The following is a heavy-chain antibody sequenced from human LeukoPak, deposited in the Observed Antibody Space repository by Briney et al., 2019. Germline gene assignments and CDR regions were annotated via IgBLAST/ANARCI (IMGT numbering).Heavy chain of an antibody. CDR3: ARTLTFWSGYYPDY. V-gene: IGHV4-30-2*01. CDR2: IYHSGST. D-gene: IGHD3-3*01. CDR1: GGSISSGGYY. Sequence: SETLSLSCTVSGGSISSGGYYWSWIRQPPGKGLEWIGYIYHSGSTYYNPSLKSRVTISVDRSKNQFSLKLSSVTAADTAVYDCARTLTFWSGYYPDYWGQGTLVTVSS. J-gene: IGHJ4*02.